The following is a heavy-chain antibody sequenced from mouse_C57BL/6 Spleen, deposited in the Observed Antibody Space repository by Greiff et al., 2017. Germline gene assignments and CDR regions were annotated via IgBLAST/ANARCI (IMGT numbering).Heavy chain of an antibody. V-gene: IGHV3-6*01. J-gene: IGHJ2*01. CDR2: ISYDGSD. D-gene: IGHD2-4*01. CDR3: ARESDYDSYFDY. CDR1: GYSITSGYY. Sequence: EVQVVESGPGLVKPSQSLSLTCSVTGYSITSGYYWNWIRQFPGNKLEWMGYISYDGSDNYNPSLKNRISITRDTSKNQFFLKLNSVTTEDTATYYCARESDYDSYFDYWGQGTTLTVSS.